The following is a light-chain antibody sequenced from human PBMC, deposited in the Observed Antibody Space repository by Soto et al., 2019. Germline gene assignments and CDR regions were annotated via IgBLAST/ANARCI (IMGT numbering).Light chain of an antibody. CDR2: AAS. J-gene: IGKJ5*01. CDR1: QSISSY. Sequence: DIQMTQSPSSLSASVGDRVTITCRASQSISSYLNWYQQKPGKAPKLLIYAASSLQSGVPSRFSGSGSGTDFTLTISSLQPEDFATYYCQRSYSTLPITFGQGTRLEIK. V-gene: IGKV1-39*01. CDR3: QRSYSTLPIT.